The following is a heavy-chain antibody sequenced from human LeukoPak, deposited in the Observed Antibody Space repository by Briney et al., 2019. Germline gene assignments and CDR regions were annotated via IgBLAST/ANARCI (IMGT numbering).Heavy chain of an antibody. CDR2: IYNSGST. CDR1: GGSICIYY. CDR3: VRDRELNY. V-gene: IGHV4-59*01. J-gene: IGHJ4*02. D-gene: IGHD1-26*01. Sequence: SETLSLTCTVSGGSICIYYWSWIRQPPGKGLEWIGYIYNSGSTDYNPSLKSRVTISADTSKNQFSLRLSSVTAADTAVYYCVRDRELNYWGQGTLVTVSS.